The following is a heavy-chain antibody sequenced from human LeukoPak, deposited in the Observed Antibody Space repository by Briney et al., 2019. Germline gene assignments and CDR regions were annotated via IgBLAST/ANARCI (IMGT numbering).Heavy chain of an antibody. Sequence: GGSLRLSCAASGFTFSSYSMNWVRQAPGKGLEWVSSISSSSSYIYYADSVKGRFTISRDNAKNSLYLQMNSLRAEDTAVYCCARSSSLHYFDYWGQGTLVTVSS. CDR1: GFTFSSYS. V-gene: IGHV3-21*01. CDR3: ARSSSLHYFDY. J-gene: IGHJ4*02. CDR2: ISSSSSYI. D-gene: IGHD6-13*01.